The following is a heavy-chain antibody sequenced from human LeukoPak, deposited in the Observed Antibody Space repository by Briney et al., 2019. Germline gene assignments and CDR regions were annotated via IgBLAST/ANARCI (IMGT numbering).Heavy chain of an antibody. CDR3: ARDSTHMLTGNSRVDC. Sequence: PGGSLRLSCAASGFTFSSYALHWVRQAPGKGREWVAFISYDGSNKYYADSVKGRFTISRDNSKNTLYLQMNSLRAEDTAVYYCARDSTHMLTGNSRVDCWGQGTLVTVSS. D-gene: IGHD3-9*01. V-gene: IGHV3-30*04. CDR2: ISYDGSNK. CDR1: GFTFSSYA. J-gene: IGHJ4*02.